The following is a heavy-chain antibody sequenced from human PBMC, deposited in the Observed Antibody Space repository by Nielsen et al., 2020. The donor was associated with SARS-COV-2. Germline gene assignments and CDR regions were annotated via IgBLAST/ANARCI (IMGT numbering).Heavy chain of an antibody. D-gene: IGHD4-17*01. V-gene: IGHV6-1*01. CDR3: ARARGAYGDYYYYYYTDV. J-gene: IGHJ6*03. CDR2: TYYRSKWYN. Sequence: WIRQSPSRGLEWLGRTYYRSKWYNDYAVSVKSRITINPYTSKNQFSLHLNSVTPEDTAVYYCARARGAYGDYYYYYYTDVWGKGTTVTVSS.